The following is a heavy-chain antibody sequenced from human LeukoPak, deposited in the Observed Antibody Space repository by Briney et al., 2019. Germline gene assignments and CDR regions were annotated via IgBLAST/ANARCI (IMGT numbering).Heavy chain of an antibody. CDR3: ARDRGVTLFYYGMDV. CDR2: ISSSGSTI. D-gene: IGHD2-21*02. Sequence: QPGGSLRLSCAASGFTFSSYEMNWVRQAPGKGLEWVSYISSSGSTIYYADSVKGRFTISRDNGKDSLFLQMNSLRAEDTAVYYCARDRGVTLFYYGMDVWGQGTTVTVSS. J-gene: IGHJ6*02. CDR1: GFTFSSYE. V-gene: IGHV3-48*03.